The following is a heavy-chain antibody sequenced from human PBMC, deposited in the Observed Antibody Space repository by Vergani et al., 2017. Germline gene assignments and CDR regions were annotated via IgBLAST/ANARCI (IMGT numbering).Heavy chain of an antibody. CDR3: ARGSPSAFLPYCSSTSCYYNLFDP. CDR2: INTNTGNP. J-gene: IGHJ5*02. D-gene: IGHD2-2*01. CDR1: GYTFTSYA. V-gene: IGHV7-4-1*02. Sequence: QVQLVQSGSELKKPGASVKVSCKASGYTFTSYAMNWVRQAPGQGLEWMGWINTNTGNPTYAQGFTGRFVFSLDTSVSTAYLQISSLKAEDTAVYYCARGSPSAFLPYCSSTSCYYNLFDPWGQGTLVTVSS.